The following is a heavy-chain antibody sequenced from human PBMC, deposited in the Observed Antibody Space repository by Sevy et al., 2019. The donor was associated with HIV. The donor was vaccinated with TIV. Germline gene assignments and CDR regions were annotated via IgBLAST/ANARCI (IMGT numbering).Heavy chain of an antibody. CDR2: ISYDGSNK. CDR1: GFTFSSYA. J-gene: IGHJ4*02. CDR3: ARDSDIVVVVAATGFDY. Sequence: GSLRLSCAASGFTFSSYAMHWVRQAPGKGLEWVAVISYDGSNKYYAGSVKGRFTISRDNSKNTLYLQMNSLRVEDTAVYYCARDSDIVVVVAATGFDYWGQGTLVTVSS. V-gene: IGHV3-30-3*01. D-gene: IGHD2-15*01.